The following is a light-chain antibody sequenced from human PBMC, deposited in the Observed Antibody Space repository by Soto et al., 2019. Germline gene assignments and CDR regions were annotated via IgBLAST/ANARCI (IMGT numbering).Light chain of an antibody. V-gene: IGKV1-33*01. CDR2: DAS. J-gene: IGKJ1*01. CDR1: QDMSKF. Sequence: DIQMTQSPSSLSASVGDRVAFTFQASQDMSKFLNWYQHKPGQAPSLLIYDASKSQFGVPSRFSGSGSGTDFTFTISSLQPDDFASYCCQHYGGMWTLGQGTKVDI. CDR3: QHYGGMWT.